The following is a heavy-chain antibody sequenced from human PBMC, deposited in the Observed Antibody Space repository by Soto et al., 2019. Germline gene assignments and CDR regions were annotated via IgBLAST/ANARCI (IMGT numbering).Heavy chain of an antibody. J-gene: IGHJ4*02. CDR2: ISNTNAYT. D-gene: IGHD6-13*01. CDR3: ARSMRQGSNRPDY. V-gene: IGHV3-11*06. CDR1: GFTFNDHY. Sequence: GGSLRLSCEASGFTFNDHYMSGIRQAPGKGLEWISYISNTNAYTIYADSVRGRFTISRDNAKNSLYLQMTSLRVEDTAVYYCARSMRQGSNRPDYWGQGTLVTVSS.